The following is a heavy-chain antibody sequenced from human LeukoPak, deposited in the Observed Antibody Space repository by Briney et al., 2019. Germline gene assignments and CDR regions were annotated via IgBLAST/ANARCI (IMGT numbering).Heavy chain of an antibody. CDR2: INAGNGNT. Sequence: GASVKVSCKASGYTFTSYGISWVRQAPGQRLEWMGWINAGNGNTKYSQKFQGRVTITRDTSASTAYMELSSLRSEDTAVYYCARSIVYALYYFDYWGQGTLVTVSS. CDR1: GYTFTSYG. CDR3: ARSIVYALYYFDY. J-gene: IGHJ4*02. V-gene: IGHV1-3*01. D-gene: IGHD5/OR15-5a*01.